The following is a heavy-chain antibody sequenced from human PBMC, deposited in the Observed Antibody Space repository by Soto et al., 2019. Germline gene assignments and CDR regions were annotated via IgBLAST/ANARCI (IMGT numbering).Heavy chain of an antibody. V-gene: IGHV3-23*01. CDR2: ISGTGGST. CDR1: GFTFSSYA. J-gene: IGHJ3*02. Sequence: PGGSLRLSCAASGFTFSSYAMSWVRQAPGKGLEWVSTISGTGGSTHYADSVKGRFTNSRDNSKNTLYLQMNSLRAEDTAVYYCAAGTTYDAFAIWGQGTMVTVSS. CDR3: AAGTTYDAFAI. D-gene: IGHD4-17*01.